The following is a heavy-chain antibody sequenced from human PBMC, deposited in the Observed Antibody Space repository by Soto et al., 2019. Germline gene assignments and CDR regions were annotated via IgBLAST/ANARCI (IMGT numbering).Heavy chain of an antibody. J-gene: IGHJ4*02. V-gene: IGHV3-30*18. CDR1: GFTFSSYG. CDR2: ISYDGSNK. D-gene: IGHD2-15*01. Sequence: QVQLVESGGGVVQPGRSLRLSCAASGFTFSSYGMHWVRQAPGKGLEWVAVISYDGSNKYYADSVKGRFTISRDNSKNRLYLQMNSLRAEDTAVYYCAKDRLRYCSGGSCYGGLENWGQGTLVTVSS. CDR3: AKDRLRYCSGGSCYGGLEN.